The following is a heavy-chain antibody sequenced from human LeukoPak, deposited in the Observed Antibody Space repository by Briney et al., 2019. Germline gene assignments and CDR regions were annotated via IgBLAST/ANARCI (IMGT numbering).Heavy chain of an antibody. Sequence: PGGSLRLSCAASGFTFSSYAMSWVRQAPGKGLEWVSAISGSGGSTYYAVSVKGRFTISRDNSKNTLYLQMNSLRAEDTAVYYCAKDPDYYDSSEGDAFDIWGQGTMVTVSS. CDR3: AKDPDYYDSSEGDAFDI. D-gene: IGHD3-22*01. J-gene: IGHJ3*02. CDR1: GFTFSSYA. CDR2: ISGSGGST. V-gene: IGHV3-23*01.